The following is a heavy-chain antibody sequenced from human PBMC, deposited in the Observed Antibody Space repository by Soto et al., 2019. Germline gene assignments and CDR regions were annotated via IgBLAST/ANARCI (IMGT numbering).Heavy chain of an antibody. D-gene: IGHD6-19*01. CDR1: GGSINSGDYS. CDR2: IYHTGTT. V-gene: IGHV4-30-2*06. Sequence: SETLSLTCTVSGGSINSGDYSWTWIRQSPGKGLECIGYIYHTGTTYYNTSLRSRVTISVDTSKNQFSLKLNSMTAADTAIYYCARVGGSGWNFDSWGQGILVTVSS. CDR3: ARVGGSGWNFDS. J-gene: IGHJ4*02.